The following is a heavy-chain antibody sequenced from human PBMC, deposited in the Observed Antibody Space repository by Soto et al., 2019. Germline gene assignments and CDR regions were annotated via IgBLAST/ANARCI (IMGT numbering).Heavy chain of an antibody. CDR2: ISSYNGNT. Sequence: ASVKVSCKASGYTFTSYGISWVRQAPGQGLEWMGWISSYNGNTNYAQKVQGRVTMTTDTSTSTTYMELRSLRSDDTAVYYCARGPRYCSSTSCFSGVTLFYPWG. CDR1: GYTFTSYG. J-gene: IGHJ5*02. D-gene: IGHD2-2*01. CDR3: ARGPRYCSSTSCFSGVTLFYP. V-gene: IGHV1-18*04.